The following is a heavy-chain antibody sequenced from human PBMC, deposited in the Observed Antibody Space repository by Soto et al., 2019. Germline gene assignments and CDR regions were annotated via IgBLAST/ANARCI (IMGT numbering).Heavy chain of an antibody. D-gene: IGHD1-26*01. CDR3: ARPPNRERYFDL. J-gene: IGHJ2*01. CDR2: IKQDGSEK. CDR1: GLTFSRHW. V-gene: IGHV3-7*02. Sequence: EVQLVESGGGSVQPGGSLTLSCAASGLTFSRHWMSWVRQAPGKGLEWVASIKQDGSEKYYLDSVKGRFTISRDNAENSVYLQMKSLRAEDTAVYYCARPPNRERYFDLWGRGTRVTVSS.